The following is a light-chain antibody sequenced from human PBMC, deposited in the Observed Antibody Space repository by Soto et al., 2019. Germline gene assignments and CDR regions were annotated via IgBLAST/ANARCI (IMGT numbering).Light chain of an antibody. Sequence: EIVMTQSPATLSVSPGERDTLSCRASQSVSSNLAWYQQKPGQAPRLLIYGASTRVTGIPARFSGSGSGTEFPLTISSLQSEDFEVYYCQQYNNLPPWTFGQGTKVQIK. CDR1: QSVSSN. CDR2: GAS. J-gene: IGKJ1*01. V-gene: IGKV3-15*01. CDR3: QQYNNLPPWT.